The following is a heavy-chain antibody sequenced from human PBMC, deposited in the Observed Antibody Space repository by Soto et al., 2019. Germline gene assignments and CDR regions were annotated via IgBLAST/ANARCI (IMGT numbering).Heavy chain of an antibody. CDR2: IYHSGST. J-gene: IGHJ4*02. V-gene: IGHV4-30-2*01. CDR3: ASFYDILTGIDY. Sequence: PSETLSLTCAVSGGSISSGGYSWSWIRQPPGKGLEWIGYIYHSGSTYYNPSLKSRVTISVDRSKNQFSLKLSSVTAADTAVYYCASFYDILTGIDYWGQGTLVTVSS. D-gene: IGHD3-9*01. CDR1: GGSISSGGYS.